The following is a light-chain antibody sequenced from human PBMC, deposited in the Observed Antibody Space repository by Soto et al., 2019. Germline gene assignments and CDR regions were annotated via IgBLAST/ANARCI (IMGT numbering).Light chain of an antibody. CDR3: QQYNGNSRT. CDR2: EAS. Sequence: DIQMTQSPSTLSASVGDRVTITCRASQSIGLGLAWYQQRPGIAPKLLIYEASTLQSGVPSRFSGSGSGTEFSLTINSLQPDDFATYYCQQYNGNSRTFGQGTKVE. V-gene: IGKV1-5*03. J-gene: IGKJ1*01. CDR1: QSIGLG.